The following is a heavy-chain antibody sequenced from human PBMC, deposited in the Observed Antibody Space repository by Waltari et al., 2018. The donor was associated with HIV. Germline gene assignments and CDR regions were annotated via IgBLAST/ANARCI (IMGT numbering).Heavy chain of an antibody. CDR2: IKSNTEGGTT. V-gene: IGHV3-15*01. D-gene: IGHD5-12*01. CDR1: DFIFPNAW. CDR3: TTEMRGYSGFYYYYYMDL. J-gene: IGHJ6*03. Sequence: EVQLVESGGGFVKPGGSLRLSCAASDFIFPNAWMSWVRQAPGKGLEWLGRIKSNTEGGTTDYAAAVKGRFTISRDDSKSVLYMQMNSLKTEDTGIYYCTTEMRGYSGFYYYYYMDLRGTGTTVTVS.